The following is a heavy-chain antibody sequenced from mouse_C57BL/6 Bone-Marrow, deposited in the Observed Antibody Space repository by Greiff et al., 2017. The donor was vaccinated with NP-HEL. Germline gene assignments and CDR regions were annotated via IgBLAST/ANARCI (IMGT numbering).Heavy chain of an antibody. J-gene: IGHJ3*01. V-gene: IGHV5-9*01. CDR1: GFTFSSYT. CDR3: ARSSTMITTTWFAY. Sequence: EVHLVESGGGLVKPGGSLKLSCAASGFTFSSYTMSWVRQTPEKRLEWVATISGGGGNTYYPDSVKGRFTISRDNAKNTLYLRMSSLRSEDTALYYCARSSTMITTTWFAYWGQGTLVTVSA. CDR2: ISGGGGNT. D-gene: IGHD2-4*01.